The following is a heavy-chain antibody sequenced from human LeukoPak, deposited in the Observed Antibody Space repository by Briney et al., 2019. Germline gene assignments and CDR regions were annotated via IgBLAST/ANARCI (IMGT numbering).Heavy chain of an antibody. CDR3: ARGIWGGYCSGGSCIGFDP. Sequence: ASVKVSCKASGDTFTSYDINWVRQATGQGLEWMGWMNPNSGNTGYAQKFQGRVTMTRNTSTSTAYMELSSLRSEDTAVSCCARGIWGGYCSGGSCIGFDPWGQGTLVTVSS. CDR2: MNPNSGNT. CDR1: GDTFTSYD. J-gene: IGHJ5*02. V-gene: IGHV1-8*01. D-gene: IGHD2-15*01.